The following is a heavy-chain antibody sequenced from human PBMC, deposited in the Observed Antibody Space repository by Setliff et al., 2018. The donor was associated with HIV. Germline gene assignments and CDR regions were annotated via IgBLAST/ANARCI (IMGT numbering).Heavy chain of an antibody. Sequence: GSLRLSCAASGFGFSGSAMHWVRQTSGKGLEWVGHIRTKANSYATVYAASVKGRFTISRDDAKNTAYLQMSSLKTEDTALYYCIPGGSSSIFFPHWGRGTLVTVSS. V-gene: IGHV3-73*01. CDR1: GFGFSGSA. CDR3: IPGGSSSIFFPH. J-gene: IGHJ4*02. CDR2: IRTKANSYAT. D-gene: IGHD2-2*01.